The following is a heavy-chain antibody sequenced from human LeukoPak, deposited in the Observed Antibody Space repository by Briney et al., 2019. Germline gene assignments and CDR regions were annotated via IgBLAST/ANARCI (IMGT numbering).Heavy chain of an antibody. J-gene: IGHJ6*02. CDR3: ARWSSWEYYYYGMDV. Sequence: ASVTVSCKASGYTFTSYGISWVRQAPGQGLEWMGWISAYNGNTNYAQKLQGRDTMTTDTSTSTAYMELRSLRSDDTAVYYCARWSSWEYYYYGMDVWSQGTTATVSS. CDR1: GYTFTSYG. V-gene: IGHV1-18*01. CDR2: ISAYNGNT. D-gene: IGHD6-13*01.